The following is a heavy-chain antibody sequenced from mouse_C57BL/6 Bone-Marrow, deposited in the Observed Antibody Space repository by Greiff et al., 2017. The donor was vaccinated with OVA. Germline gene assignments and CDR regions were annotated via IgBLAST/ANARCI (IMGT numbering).Heavy chain of an antibody. Sequence: VQLQQSGAELVRPGASVKLSCKASGYTFTDYYINWVKQRPGQGLEWIARIYPGSGNTYYNEKFKGKATLTADKSSSTAYMQLSSLTSEDSAVYFCARSPLYYGNFFYAMDYWGQGTSVTVSS. CDR2: IYPGSGNT. D-gene: IGHD2-1*01. CDR3: ARSPLYYGNFFYAMDY. CDR1: GYTFTDYY. V-gene: IGHV1-76*01. J-gene: IGHJ4*01.